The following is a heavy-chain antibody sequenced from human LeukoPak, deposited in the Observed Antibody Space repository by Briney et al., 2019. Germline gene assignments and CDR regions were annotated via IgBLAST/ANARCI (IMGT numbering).Heavy chain of an antibody. CDR3: ARRRFTMVRGGPFDY. D-gene: IGHD3-10*01. Sequence: SETLSLTCTVSGGSISSISYYWSWIRQPPGKGLEWIGEINHSGSANYNPSLKSRVTVSIDTSKNQFSLKLSSVTAADTAVYYCARRRFTMVRGGPFDYWGQGTLVTVSS. J-gene: IGHJ4*02. CDR1: GGSISSISYY. CDR2: INHSGSA. V-gene: IGHV4-39*07.